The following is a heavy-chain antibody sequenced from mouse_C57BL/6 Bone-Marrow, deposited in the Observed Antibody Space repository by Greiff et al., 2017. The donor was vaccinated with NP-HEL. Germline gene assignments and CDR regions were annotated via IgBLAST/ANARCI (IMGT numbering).Heavy chain of an antibody. CDR1: GYTFTSYW. CDR3: ARVYPEAWFAY. J-gene: IGHJ3*01. Sequence: QVQLQQPGAELVRPGSSVKLSCKASGYTFTSYWMDWVKQRPGQGLEWIGNIYPSDSETHYNQKFKDKATLTVDKSSSSAYMQLSSLTSEDSAVYYGARVYPEAWFAYWGQGTLVTVSA. V-gene: IGHV1-61*01. CDR2: IYPSDSET.